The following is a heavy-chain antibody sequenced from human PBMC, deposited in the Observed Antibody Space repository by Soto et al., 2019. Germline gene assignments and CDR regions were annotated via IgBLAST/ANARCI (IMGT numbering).Heavy chain of an antibody. D-gene: IGHD3-3*01. V-gene: IGHV3-23*01. J-gene: IGHJ6*03. CDR3: AALGGFLVWLLPDYYYYYMDV. CDR2: ISGSGGST. CDR1: GFTFSSYA. Sequence: EVQLLESGGGLVQPGGSLRLSCAASGFTFSSYAMSWVRQAPGKGLEWVSAISGSGGSTYYADSVKGRFTISRDNYKNTLYLQMNSLRAEDTAVYYCAALGGFLVWLLPDYYYYYMDVWGKGTTVTVSS.